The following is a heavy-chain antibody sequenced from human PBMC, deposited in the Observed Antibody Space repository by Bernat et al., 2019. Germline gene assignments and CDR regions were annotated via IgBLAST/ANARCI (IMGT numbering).Heavy chain of an antibody. V-gene: IGHV3-48*01. CDR2: ISSSSSTI. CDR1: GFTFSSYS. J-gene: IGHJ4*02. CDR3: ARDRSSYYDPHVDY. Sequence: EVQLVESGGGLVQPGGSLRLSCAAAGFTFSSYSMNWVRQAPGKGLEWVSYISSSSSTIFYADSVKGRLAISRDNATNSLSLQMISLKAEYTAVYYCARDRSSYYDPHVDYWGQGTLVTVSS. D-gene: IGHD3-3*01.